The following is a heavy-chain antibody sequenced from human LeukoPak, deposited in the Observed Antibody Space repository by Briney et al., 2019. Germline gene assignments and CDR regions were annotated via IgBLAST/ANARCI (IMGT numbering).Heavy chain of an antibody. CDR1: GGFISSYY. CDR2: IYYSGST. CDR3: ARSATGRVLDY. J-gene: IGHJ4*02. Sequence: SETLTLTCTVSGGFISSYYWSWIRQPPGKGLEWIGYIYYSGSTNYNPSLKSRVTISVDTSKNQFSLKLSSVTAADTAVYYRARSATGRVLDYWGQGTLVTVSS. V-gene: IGHV4-59*01. D-gene: IGHD3-10*01.